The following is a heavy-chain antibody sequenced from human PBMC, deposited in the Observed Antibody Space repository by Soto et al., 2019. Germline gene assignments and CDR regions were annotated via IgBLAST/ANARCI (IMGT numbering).Heavy chain of an antibody. Sequence: EVQLVESGGGLVQPGGSLKLSCAASGFTFSGSAMHWVRQASGKGLEWVGRIRSKANSYATAYAASVKGRFTISRDDSKNTAYLQMNSLKTEDTAVYFCTSHGTTGTTTLTTGWGQGTLVTVSS. CDR1: GFTFSGSA. CDR3: TSHGTTGTTTLTTG. V-gene: IGHV3-73*02. D-gene: IGHD1-1*01. CDR2: IRSKANSYAT. J-gene: IGHJ4*02.